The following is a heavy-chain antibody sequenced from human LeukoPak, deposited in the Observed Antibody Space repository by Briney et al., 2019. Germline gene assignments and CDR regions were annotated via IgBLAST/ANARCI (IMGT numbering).Heavy chain of an antibody. J-gene: IGHJ4*02. V-gene: IGHV3-7*01. CDR2: INEDGSEK. CDR3: ARGGYYSAWAEDY. D-gene: IGHD3-22*01. CDR1: GFTFSNYW. Sequence: GGALRLSCAASGFTFSNYWMGWVRQAPGRGLEWVANINEDGSEKYYVDSVKGRFTISRDNGKNSLYLQRNSLKAEDTAVFYCARGGYYSAWAEDYWGQGTLVTVSS.